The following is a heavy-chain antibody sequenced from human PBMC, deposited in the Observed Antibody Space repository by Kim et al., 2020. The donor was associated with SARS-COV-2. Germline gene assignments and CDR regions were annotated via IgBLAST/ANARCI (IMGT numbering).Heavy chain of an antibody. CDR2: INPNSGGT. D-gene: IGHD2-21*02. V-gene: IGHV1-2*06. J-gene: IGHJ4*02. CDR1: GNTFSGYY. CDR3: VGDTSVVTSPEY. Sequence: ASVKVSCKAPGNTFSGYYMHWVRQAPGQGLEWMGRINPNSGGTNYAQKFQGRVTMTRDTSISTAYMELTRLSSDDTAVYYCVGDTSVVTSPEYWGQGTLVTVSS.